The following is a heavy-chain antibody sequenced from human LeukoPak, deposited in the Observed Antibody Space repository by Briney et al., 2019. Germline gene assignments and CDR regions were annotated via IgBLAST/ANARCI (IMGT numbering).Heavy chain of an antibody. V-gene: IGHV3-21*01. CDR1: GFTFSSYS. CDR2: ISSSSSYI. D-gene: IGHD6-19*01. Sequence: GGSLRLSCAASGFTFSSYSMNWVRQAPGKGLEWVSSISSSSSYIYYADSEKGRFTISRDNAKNSLYLQMNSLRAEDTAVYYCARGRAVAGTGYGYWGQGTLVTVSS. J-gene: IGHJ4*02. CDR3: ARGRAVAGTGYGY.